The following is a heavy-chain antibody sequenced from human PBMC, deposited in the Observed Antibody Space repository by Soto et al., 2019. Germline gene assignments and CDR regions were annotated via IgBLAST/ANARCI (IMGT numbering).Heavy chain of an antibody. V-gene: IGHV4-30-4*01. CDR3: ARYTLGHDREYRYAMDV. Sequence: SETLSHTCTVSGSLPIRCSYLGSWVLQHPNKGLEWIGYIFHSGSAYYNPSLTSRVTISVDTSQNQFSLKLTSATAAATAVSYCARYTLGHDREYRYAMDVWGRGTSV. CDR2: IFHSGSA. CDR1: GSLPIRCSYL. J-gene: IGHJ6*02. D-gene: IGHD3-10*02.